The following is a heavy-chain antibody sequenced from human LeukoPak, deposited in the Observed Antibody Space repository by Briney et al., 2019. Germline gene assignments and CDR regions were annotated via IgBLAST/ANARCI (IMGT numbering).Heavy chain of an antibody. CDR3: ARAPTGYYMDV. CDR1: GYSITSGFC. V-gene: IGHV4-38-2*01. J-gene: IGHJ6*03. D-gene: IGHD2-8*02. CDR2: MYNSGST. Sequence: SETLSLTCGVSGYSITSGFCWGWIRQPPGKGLAWIAFMYNSGSTYYDPSLKSRVTMSIDTSKNLLSLKLGSVTAADTAVYYCARAPTGYYMDVWGKGTTVTVSS.